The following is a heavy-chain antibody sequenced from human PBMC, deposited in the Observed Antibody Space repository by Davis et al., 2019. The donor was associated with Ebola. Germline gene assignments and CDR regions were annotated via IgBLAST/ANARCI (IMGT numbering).Heavy chain of an antibody. V-gene: IGHV4-30-4*01. CDR1: GGSISSGDYY. J-gene: IGHJ5*02. CDR3: AREEWAPRSWFDP. Sequence: PSETLSLTCTVSGGSISSGDYYWSWIRQPPGKGLEWIGYIYYSGSTYYNPSLKSRVTISVDTSKNQFSLKLSSVTAADTAVYYCAREEWAPRSWFDPWGQGTLVTVSS. CDR2: IYYSGST. D-gene: IGHD3-3*01.